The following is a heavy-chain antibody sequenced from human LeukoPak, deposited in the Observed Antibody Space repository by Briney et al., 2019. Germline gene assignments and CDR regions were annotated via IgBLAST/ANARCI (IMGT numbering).Heavy chain of an antibody. CDR2: IYYSGST. J-gene: IGHJ4*02. V-gene: IGHV4-39*07. D-gene: IGHD3-3*01. CDR3: ARTIYDFWSGYWDYFDY. CDR1: GGSISSSSYY. Sequence: SETLSLTCTVSGGSISSSSYYWGWIRQPPGKGLEWIGSIYYSGSTYYNPSLKSRVTISVDTSKNQFSLKLSSVTAADTAVYYCARTIYDFWSGYWDYFDYWGQGTLVTVSS.